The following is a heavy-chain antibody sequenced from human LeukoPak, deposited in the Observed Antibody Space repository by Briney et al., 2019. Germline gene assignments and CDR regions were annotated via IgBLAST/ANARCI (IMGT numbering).Heavy chain of an antibody. CDR2: INHSGST. CDR1: GGSFSGYY. V-gene: IGHV4-34*01. J-gene: IGHJ5*02. CDR3: ARHLYYDFWSGYLGWFDP. Sequence: PSETLSLTCAVYGGSFSGYYWSWIRQPPGKGLEWIGEINHSGSTNYNPSLKSRVTISVDTSKNQFSLKLSSVTAADTAVYYCARHLYYDFWSGYLGWFDPWGQGTLVTVSS. D-gene: IGHD3-3*01.